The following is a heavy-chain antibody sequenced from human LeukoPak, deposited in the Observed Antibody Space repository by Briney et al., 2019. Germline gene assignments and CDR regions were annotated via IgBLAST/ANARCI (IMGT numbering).Heavy chain of an antibody. CDR1: GGSFSSYY. Sequence: SETLSLTCAVYGGSFSSYYWGWIRQPPGKGLEWIGSIYYSGSTYYNPSLKSRVTISVDTSKNQFSLKLSSVTAADTAVYYCARGIQLWAPMTYWGQGTLVTVSS. D-gene: IGHD5-18*01. CDR3: ARGIQLWAPMTY. V-gene: IGHV4-39*07. J-gene: IGHJ4*02. CDR2: IYYSGST.